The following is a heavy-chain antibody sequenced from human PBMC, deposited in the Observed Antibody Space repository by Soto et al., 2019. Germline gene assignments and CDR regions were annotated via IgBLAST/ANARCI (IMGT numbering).Heavy chain of an antibody. CDR3: ARVLQRHRAEGIYQYYGMDV. CDR1: GYTFGSYV. CDR2: ISAHSGNT. V-gene: IGHV1-18*01. Sequence: GAAVQVSCKTSGYTFGSYVTTWVRQAPGQGXEWMGGISAHSGNTVYAQNLQGRVTMTTDTSTSTAYLELRSLRADDTAVYYCARVLQRHRAEGIYQYYGMDVWGQGTTVTVSS. D-gene: IGHD5-12*01. J-gene: IGHJ6*02.